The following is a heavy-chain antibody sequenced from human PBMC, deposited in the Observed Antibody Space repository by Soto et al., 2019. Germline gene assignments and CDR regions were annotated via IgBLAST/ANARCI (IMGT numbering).Heavy chain of an antibody. CDR1: GGTFSSYA. V-gene: IGHV1-69*12. J-gene: IGHJ6*02. CDR3: ASHSGSSPEGRYYSGMDV. CDR2: IIPIFGTA. Sequence: QVQLVQSGAEVKKPGSSVKVSCKASGGTFSSYAISWVRQAPGQGLEWMGGIIPIFGTADYAQKFQGRVTMTADESTSTAYMELRSLRSEDTAVYYCASHSGSSPEGRYYSGMDVWGQGTTVTVSS. D-gene: IGHD1-26*01.